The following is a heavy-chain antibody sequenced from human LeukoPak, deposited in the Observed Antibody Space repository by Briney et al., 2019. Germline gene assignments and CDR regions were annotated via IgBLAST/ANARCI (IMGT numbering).Heavy chain of an antibody. V-gene: IGHV4-34*01. D-gene: IGHD3-3*01. J-gene: IGHJ4*02. Sequence: PSETLSLTCAVYGGSFSGYYWRWIRQPPGKGLEWIGEINHSGSTNYNPSLKSRVTISVDTSKNQFSLKLSSVTAADTAVYYCARSAKSDYDFWSGSIDYWGQGTLVTVSS. CDR2: INHSGST. CDR3: ARSAKSDYDFWSGSIDY. CDR1: GGSFSGYY.